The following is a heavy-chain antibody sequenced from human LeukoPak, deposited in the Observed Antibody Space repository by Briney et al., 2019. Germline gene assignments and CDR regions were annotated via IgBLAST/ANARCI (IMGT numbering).Heavy chain of an antibody. Sequence: ASVKVSFKTSGYTFTDFPVNWVRQAPGQGLEWMGWIDTDTGNPMYAQGFTGRFVFSLDTSVSTTYLQVNSLKAEDTAVYYCVRGRDTTGYFSYWGQGTLVTVSS. J-gene: IGHJ4*02. V-gene: IGHV7-4-1*02. CDR1: GYTFTDFP. CDR2: IDTDTGNP. D-gene: IGHD3-22*01. CDR3: VRGRDTTGYFSY.